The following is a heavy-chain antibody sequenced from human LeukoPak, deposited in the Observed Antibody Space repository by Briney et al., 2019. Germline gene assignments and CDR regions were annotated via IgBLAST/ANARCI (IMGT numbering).Heavy chain of an antibody. J-gene: IGHJ4*02. CDR2: INGDGTYT. V-gene: IGHV3-74*01. Sequence: GGSLRLSCAASGFAFSSSWMLWVRQGPGKGLVWVARINGDGTYTKYADSVKGRFTISRDNTKNTLYLQMNSLRVEDTAVYYSARDLSLSFDYWGRGTLVTVSS. CDR3: ARDLSLSFDY. CDR1: GFAFSSSW.